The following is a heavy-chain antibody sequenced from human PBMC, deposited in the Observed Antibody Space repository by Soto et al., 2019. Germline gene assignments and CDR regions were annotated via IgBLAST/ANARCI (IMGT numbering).Heavy chain of an antibody. J-gene: IGHJ6*02. D-gene: IGHD4-4*01. Sequence: ASVKVSCKASGYTFTDYYMHWVRQAPGQGLEWMGCINPNSGGTIYAQKFQGRVTMTGDTSISTAYMELSRLRSDDTAMYYCARARGTAVSELYHYCGMDVWGQGTTVTVYS. CDR2: INPNSGGT. CDR3: ARARGTAVSELYHYCGMDV. V-gene: IGHV1-2*02. CDR1: GYTFTDYY.